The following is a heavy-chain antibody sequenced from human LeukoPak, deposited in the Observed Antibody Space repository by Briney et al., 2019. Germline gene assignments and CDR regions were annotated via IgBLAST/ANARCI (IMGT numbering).Heavy chain of an antibody. CDR1: GFTFSSYS. Sequence: GGSLRLSCAASGFTFSSYSMNWVRQAPGKGLEWVSSISSSSSYIYYADSVKGRFTISRDNAKDSLYLQMNSLRAEDTAVYYCASLPGGATASDYWGQGTLVTVSS. D-gene: IGHD1-26*01. V-gene: IGHV3-21*01. CDR3: ASLPGGATASDY. CDR2: ISSSSSYI. J-gene: IGHJ4*02.